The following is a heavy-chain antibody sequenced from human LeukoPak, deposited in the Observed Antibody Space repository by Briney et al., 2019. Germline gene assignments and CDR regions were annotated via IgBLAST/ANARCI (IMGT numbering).Heavy chain of an antibody. D-gene: IGHD2-15*01. CDR2: INPNNGNT. CDR1: GYTFNGYY. Sequence: GASVKVSCKASGYTFNGYYMYWVRQAPGQGLEWMGWINPNNGNTNYAQKLQGRVTMTTDTSTSTAYMELRSLRSDDTAVYYCARGGGSRRYYFDYWGQGTLVTVSS. J-gene: IGHJ4*02. CDR3: ARGGGSRRYYFDY. V-gene: IGHV1-18*04.